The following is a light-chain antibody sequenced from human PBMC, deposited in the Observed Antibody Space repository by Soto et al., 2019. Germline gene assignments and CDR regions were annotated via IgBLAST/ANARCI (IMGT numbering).Light chain of an antibody. J-gene: IGLJ1*01. CDR2: RDN. Sequence: QSALTQPPSASGNPGQRVTISCSGSSSNIGSNYVYWYLQLPGTAPKLLIYRDNQRPSGVPERFSGSKSGTSASLAISGLRSEDEAGYYCASWDDSLYGVYVFGTGTKLTVL. V-gene: IGLV1-47*01. CDR3: ASWDDSLYGVYV. CDR1: SSNIGSNY.